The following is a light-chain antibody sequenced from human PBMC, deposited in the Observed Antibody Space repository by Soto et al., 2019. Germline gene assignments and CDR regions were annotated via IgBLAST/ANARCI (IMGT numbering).Light chain of an antibody. V-gene: IGLV2-14*03. CDR2: EVS. CDR1: SSDVGGYNF. CDR3: SSYTTSSTVV. Sequence: QSALTQPASVFGSPGQSITISCTGTSSDVGGYNFVSWYQQHPGKAPKLMICEVSNRPSGASNRFSGSKSGNTASLTISGLQPEDEADYYCSSYTTSSTVVFGTGTKVTVL. J-gene: IGLJ1*01.